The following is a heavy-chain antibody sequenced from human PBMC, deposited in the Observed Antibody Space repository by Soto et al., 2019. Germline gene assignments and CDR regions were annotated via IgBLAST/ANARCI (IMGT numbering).Heavy chain of an antibody. CDR1: GGSITSYY. J-gene: IGHJ5*02. D-gene: IGHD2-2*01. Sequence: SETLSLTCTVSGGSITSYYWNWIRQPPGKGLEWIGYIYYSGSTNYNPSLKSRVTISVDTSKNQFSLKLSSVTAADTAVYYCARERLQYQLLGWIDPWGQGTMVTVSA. V-gene: IGHV4-59*01. CDR3: ARERLQYQLLGWIDP. CDR2: IYYSGST.